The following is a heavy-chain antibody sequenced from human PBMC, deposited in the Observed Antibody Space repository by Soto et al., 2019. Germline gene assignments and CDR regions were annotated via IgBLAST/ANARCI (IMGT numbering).Heavy chain of an antibody. CDR1: GGSISSANW. CDR2: MYHSGST. CDR3: AADNDGDDFDY. V-gene: IGHV4-4*02. J-gene: IGHJ4*02. D-gene: IGHD4-17*01. Sequence: QVQLQESGPGLVKPSGTLSLTCAVSGGSISSANWWTWVRQPPGKGLEWIGDMYHSGSTYYNPSLKSRLTISLDKSKNQFSLNLSSMTAADTAVYYCAADNDGDDFDYWGQGTLVTVSS.